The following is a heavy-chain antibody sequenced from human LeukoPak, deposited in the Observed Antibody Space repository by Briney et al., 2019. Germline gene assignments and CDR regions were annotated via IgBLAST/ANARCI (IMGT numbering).Heavy chain of an antibody. V-gene: IGHV3-33*01. J-gene: IGHJ4*02. D-gene: IGHD5-18*01. CDR3: ARDFGSYGFDY. CDR1: GFTFSSYG. Sequence: GGSLRLSCAASGFTFSSYGMHWVRQAPGKGLEWVAVIWYDGSNKYYADSVKGRFTISRDDSKNTLYLQMNSLRAEDTAVYYCARDFGSYGFDYWGQGTLVTVSS. CDR2: IWYDGSNK.